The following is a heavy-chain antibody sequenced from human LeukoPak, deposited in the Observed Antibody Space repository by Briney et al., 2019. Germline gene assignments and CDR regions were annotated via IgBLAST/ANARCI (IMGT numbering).Heavy chain of an antibody. CDR3: TTLCSSTSCYWDY. CDR2: IKSKTDGGTT. V-gene: IGHV3-15*01. CDR1: GFTFSNAW. Sequence: GGSLRLSCAASGFTFSNAWMSWVRQAPGKGLEWVGRIKSKTDGGTTDYAAPVKGRFTISRDDSKNTLYLQMNSLKTEDTAVYYCTTLCSSTSCYWDYWGQGTLVTVSS. J-gene: IGHJ4*02. D-gene: IGHD2-2*01.